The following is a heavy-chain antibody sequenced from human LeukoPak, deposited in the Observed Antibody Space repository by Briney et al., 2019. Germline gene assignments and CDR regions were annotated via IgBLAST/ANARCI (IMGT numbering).Heavy chain of an antibody. V-gene: IGHV3-53*04. Sequence: GPSLRLSCAAAGRTFSSNYITWGRQPPGKGLEWVSVLHAAGGTYYADSVKGRFTISRHISKNTVYLQMTSLRAEDTAVYYCAREGYDSSGYPRLLDYCCQGSLVTVSS. CDR3: AREGYDSSGYPRLLDY. CDR2: LHAAGGT. CDR1: GRTFSSNY. D-gene: IGHD3-22*01. J-gene: IGHJ4*02.